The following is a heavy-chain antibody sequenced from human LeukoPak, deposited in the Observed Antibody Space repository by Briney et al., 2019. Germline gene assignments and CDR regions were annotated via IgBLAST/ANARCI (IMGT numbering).Heavy chain of an antibody. Sequence: PGGSLRLSCAASGSTFSRYAMSWVRLAPGKGLEWVSAISGSGGSTYYADSVKGRFTISRDNSKNTLYLQMNSLRAEDTAVYYCAKEGWVTMIVVVSTLVDYWGQGTLVTVSS. V-gene: IGHV3-23*01. CDR1: GSTFSRYA. CDR3: AKEGWVTMIVVVSTLVDY. D-gene: IGHD3-22*01. J-gene: IGHJ4*02. CDR2: ISGSGGST.